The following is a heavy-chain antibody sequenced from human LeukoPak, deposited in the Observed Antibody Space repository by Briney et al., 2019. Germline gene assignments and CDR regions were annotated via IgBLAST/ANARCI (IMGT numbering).Heavy chain of an antibody. CDR2: IYYSGST. J-gene: IGHJ4*02. D-gene: IGHD6-19*01. Sequence: PSETLSLTCTVSGGSISSSSYYWGWIRQPPGKGLKWIGSIYYSGSTYYNPSLKSRVTISVDTSKNQFSLKLSSVTAADTAVYYCARGIAVAGLDWGQGTLVTVSS. CDR3: ARGIAVAGLD. V-gene: IGHV4-39*01. CDR1: GGSISSSSYY.